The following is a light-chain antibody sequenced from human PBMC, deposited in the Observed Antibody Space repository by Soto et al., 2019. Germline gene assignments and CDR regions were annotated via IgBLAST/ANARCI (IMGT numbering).Light chain of an antibody. Sequence: ENVLTQSPCTLSLSPGDRATLSCRASQTVSDSYVAWYQQKPGQTPRLLIYAASSRATGIPDRFSGSGSGTDFTLTISRLEPEDFAVYHCQQYGDSPLTFGGGTKVEIK. CDR1: QTVSDSY. CDR2: AAS. J-gene: IGKJ4*01. CDR3: QQYGDSPLT. V-gene: IGKV3-20*01.